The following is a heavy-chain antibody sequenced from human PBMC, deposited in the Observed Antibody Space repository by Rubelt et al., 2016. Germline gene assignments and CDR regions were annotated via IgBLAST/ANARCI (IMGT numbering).Heavy chain of an antibody. CDR1: GGSISSYY. CDR3: ASDYYGMDV. J-gene: IGHJ6*02. CDR2: INHSGST. V-gene: IGHV4-59*12. Sequence: QVQLQESGPGLVKPSETLSLTCTVSGGSISSYYWSWIRQPPGKGLEWIGEINHSGSTNYNPSLKSRVTISVDTSKNQFSLKLSSVTAADTAVYYCASDYYGMDVWGQGTTVTVSS.